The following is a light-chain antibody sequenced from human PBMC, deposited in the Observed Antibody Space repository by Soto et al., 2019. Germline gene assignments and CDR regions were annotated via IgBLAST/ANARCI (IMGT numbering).Light chain of an antibody. Sequence: QSVLTQPASMSGSPGQSITISCSGTSSDVGSYDHVAWYQQFPGKTPKLTIYEVSNWPSGVSSRFSGSKSGNTASLTISGLQAEDEADYYCIAYTGSSTSYVFGTGTKVTVL. CDR1: SSDVGSYDH. V-gene: IGLV2-14*01. J-gene: IGLJ1*01. CDR2: EVS. CDR3: IAYTGSSTSYV.